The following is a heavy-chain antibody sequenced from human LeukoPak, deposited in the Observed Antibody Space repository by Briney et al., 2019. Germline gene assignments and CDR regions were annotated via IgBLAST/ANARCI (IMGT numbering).Heavy chain of an antibody. CDR2: ISASGTYI. J-gene: IGHJ2*01. Sequence: GGSLRLSCTTSGFTFSDYGMNWVRQAPGKGLEWVSSISASGTYIYYADSLKGRFTIFRDNAKNSLFLQMNSLRDGDTAVYYCARRGGRGYERDWYFGLWGRGTLVTVSS. CDR3: ARRGGRGYERDWYFGL. CDR1: GFTFSDYG. D-gene: IGHD5-12*01. V-gene: IGHV3-21*01.